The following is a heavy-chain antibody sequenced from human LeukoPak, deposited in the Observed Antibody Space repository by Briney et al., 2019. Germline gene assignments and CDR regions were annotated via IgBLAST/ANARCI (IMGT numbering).Heavy chain of an antibody. CDR1: GYSFTSYW. CDR2: VDPSDSYT. D-gene: IGHD3-10*01. V-gene: IGHV5-10-1*01. CDR3: ASLFRDDVFDI. Sequence: GESLRISCKGSGYSFTSYWISWVRQMPGKALEWMGRVDPSDSYTNYSPSFQGHVSISADKSISTAYLQWRSLKASDTAMYYCASLFRDDVFDIWGQGTMVTVSS. J-gene: IGHJ3*02.